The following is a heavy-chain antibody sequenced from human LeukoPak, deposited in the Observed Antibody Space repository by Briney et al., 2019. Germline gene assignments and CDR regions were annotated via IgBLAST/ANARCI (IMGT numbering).Heavy chain of an antibody. D-gene: IGHD5-24*01. V-gene: IGHV3-23*01. CDR1: GFTFSDSA. Sequence: GGSLRLSCAASGFTFSDSAMTWVRQAPGKGLDWVSLISFSGANSYYADSVKGRFTISRDNSKDTLFLQMNSLKAEDTAIYYCARDIQLSTWGLGTMVTVSS. CDR2: ISFSGANS. CDR3: ARDIQLST. J-gene: IGHJ3*01.